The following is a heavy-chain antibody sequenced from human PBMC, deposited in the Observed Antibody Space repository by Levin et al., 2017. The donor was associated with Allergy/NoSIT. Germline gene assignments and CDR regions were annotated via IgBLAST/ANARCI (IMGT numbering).Heavy chain of an antibody. V-gene: IGHV5-10-1*01. CDR3: ARQGANYYDSGDAFDI. D-gene: IGHD3-22*01. Sequence: KVGESLKISCKGSGYSFTSYWISWVRQMPGKGLEWMGRIDPSDSYTNYSPSFQGHVTISADKSISTAYLQWSSLKASDTAMYYCARQGANYYDSGDAFDIWGQGTMVTVSS. J-gene: IGHJ3*02. CDR1: GYSFTSYW. CDR2: IDPSDSYT.